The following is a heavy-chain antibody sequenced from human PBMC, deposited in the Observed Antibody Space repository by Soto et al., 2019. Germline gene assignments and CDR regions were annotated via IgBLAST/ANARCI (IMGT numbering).Heavy chain of an antibody. CDR1: GYTFTSYD. Sequence: ASVKVSCKASGYTFTSYDINWVRQATGQGLEWMGWMNPNSGNTGYAQKFQGRVTMTRNTSISTAYMELSSLRSEDTAVYYCARGLYSSSWYRRPGYFDYWGQGTLVTVPS. D-gene: IGHD6-13*01. CDR2: MNPNSGNT. CDR3: ARGLYSSSWYRRPGYFDY. V-gene: IGHV1-8*01. J-gene: IGHJ4*02.